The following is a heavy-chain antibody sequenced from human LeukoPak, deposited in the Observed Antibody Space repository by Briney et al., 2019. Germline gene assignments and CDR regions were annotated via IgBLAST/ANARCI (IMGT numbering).Heavy chain of an antibody. J-gene: IGHJ4*02. CDR3: ARYVEAVDY. CDR1: GGSIGGYY. D-gene: IGHD1-1*01. V-gene: IGHV4-59*08. Sequence: AETLFLTCTVSGGSIGGYYWTWIRQSPGKGLEWIGYISYSGRATYNPSLKSRVTISVDTSKSQCSLKLSSVTAADTAVYYCARYVEAVDYWGQGTLVTVSS. CDR2: ISYSGRA.